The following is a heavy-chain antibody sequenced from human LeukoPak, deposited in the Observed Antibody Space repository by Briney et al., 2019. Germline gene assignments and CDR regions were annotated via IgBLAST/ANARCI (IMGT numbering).Heavy chain of an antibody. CDR2: IYYSGST. CDR1: GGSISSSSYY. Sequence: SETLSLTCTVSGGSISSSSYYWGWIRQPPGKGLEWIGSIYYSGSTYYNPSLKSRVTISVDTSKNQFSLKLSSVTAADTAVYYCARDHGADIVVEPAAFDYWGQGTLVTVSS. V-gene: IGHV4-39*07. J-gene: IGHJ4*02. D-gene: IGHD2-2*01. CDR3: ARDHGADIVVEPAAFDY.